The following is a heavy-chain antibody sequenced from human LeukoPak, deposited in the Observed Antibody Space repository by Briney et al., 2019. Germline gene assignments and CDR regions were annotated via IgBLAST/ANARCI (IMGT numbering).Heavy chain of an antibody. CDR1: AFTFSSYN. J-gene: IGHJ4*02. D-gene: IGHD3-3*01. CDR2: ISSSSSYI. CDR3: ARDLRFWSGYYYF. Sequence: GGSLRLSCAASAFTFSSYNMNWVRQAPGKGLEWVSSISSSSSYIYYADSVKGRFTIFRDNAKNSLYLQMNSLRAEDTAVYYCARDLRFWSGYYYFWGQGTLVTVSS. V-gene: IGHV3-21*01.